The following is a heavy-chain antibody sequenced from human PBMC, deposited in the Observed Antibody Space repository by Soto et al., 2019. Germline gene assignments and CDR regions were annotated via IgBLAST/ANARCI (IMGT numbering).Heavy chain of an antibody. CDR3: ARDLQNGVYVC. D-gene: IGHD2-8*01. J-gene: IGHJ4*02. CDR1: GFTFSSYS. Sequence: EVQLVESGGGLVKPGGSLRLSCAASGFTFSSYSMNWVRQAPGKGLEWVSSISSSSSYIYYADSVKGRFTISRDNAKNSLYLQMNSLRAEDTAVYDCARDLQNGVYVCWGQGTLVTVSS. V-gene: IGHV3-21*01. CDR2: ISSSSSYI.